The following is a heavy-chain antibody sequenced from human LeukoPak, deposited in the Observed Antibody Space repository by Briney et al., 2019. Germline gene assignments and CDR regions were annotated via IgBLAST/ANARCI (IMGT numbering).Heavy chain of an antibody. CDR3: AKGGQLERRPHFDY. CDR2: ISGSGGST. J-gene: IGHJ4*02. D-gene: IGHD1-1*01. V-gene: IGHV3-23*01. CDR1: GFTFSSHA. Sequence: PGGSLRLSCAASGFTFSSHAMSWVRQAPGKGLEWVSAISGSGGSTYYADSVKGRFTISRDNSKNTLYLQMNSLRAEDTAVYYCAKGGQLERRPHFDYWGQGTLVTVSS.